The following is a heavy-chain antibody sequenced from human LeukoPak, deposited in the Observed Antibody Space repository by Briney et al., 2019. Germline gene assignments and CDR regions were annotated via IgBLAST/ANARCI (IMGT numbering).Heavy chain of an antibody. Sequence: PGGSLRLSCAASGFTFSSYEMNWVGQAPGKGLEWASYISSSGSTIYYADSVKGRFTISRDNAKNSLYLQMNSLRAEDTAVYYCARDSPNYDILTGYPYWYFDLWARGTLVTVSS. CDR2: ISSSGSTI. D-gene: IGHD3-9*01. CDR1: GFTFSSYE. J-gene: IGHJ2*01. CDR3: ARDSPNYDILTGYPYWYFDL. V-gene: IGHV3-48*03.